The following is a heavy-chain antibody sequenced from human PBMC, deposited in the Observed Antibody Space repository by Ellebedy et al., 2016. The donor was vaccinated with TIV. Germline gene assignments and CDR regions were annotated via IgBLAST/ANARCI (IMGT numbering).Heavy chain of an antibody. D-gene: IGHD3-10*01. V-gene: IGHV4-39*01. CDR1: GASMRTSSNY. CDR3: VRSLGYYNAGSPIMDH. Sequence: MPSETLSLTCSVSGASMRTSSNYWGWTRQPRGKGLEWIGHINYTDKNYSNSSLETRVTLSVDASKMQCSLKLTSVTAADTAVYLCVRSLGYYNAGSPIMDHWGRGTLVAVSS. CDR2: INYTDKN. J-gene: IGHJ4*02.